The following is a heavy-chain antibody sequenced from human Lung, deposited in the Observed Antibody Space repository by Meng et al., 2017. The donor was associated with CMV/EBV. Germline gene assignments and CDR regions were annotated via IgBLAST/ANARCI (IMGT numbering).Heavy chain of an antibody. CDR2: IYKSGRT. J-gene: IGHJ4*02. Sequence: SETLSLTCTVSGYSISSGYYWGWIRQPPGKGLEWIGNIYKSGRTFYSPSLKTRVTMSVDTSKNQFSLKLRSVTAADTAVYCCARFPFDYWGQGTLVTVSS. CDR3: ARFPFDY. CDR1: GYSISSGYY. V-gene: IGHV4-38-2*02.